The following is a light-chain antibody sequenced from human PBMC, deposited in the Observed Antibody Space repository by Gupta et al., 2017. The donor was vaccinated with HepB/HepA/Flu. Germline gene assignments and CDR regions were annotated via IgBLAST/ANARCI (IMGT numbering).Light chain of an antibody. Sequence: QLVLTQSPSASASLGASVPLTCTLSSGHSSYAIAWHQQQPEKGPRYLMKVNSYGSHTKGDGIPDRFSGSSSGAERYLTISSLQSEDEADYYCQTWGSGIGYAFGTGTKVTVL. J-gene: IGLJ1*01. CDR3: QTWGSGIGYA. CDR2: VNSYGSH. V-gene: IGLV4-69*01. CDR1: SGHSSYA.